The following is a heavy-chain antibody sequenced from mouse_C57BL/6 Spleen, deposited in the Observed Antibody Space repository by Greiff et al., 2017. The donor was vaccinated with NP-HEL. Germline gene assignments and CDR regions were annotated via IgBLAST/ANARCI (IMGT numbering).Heavy chain of an antibody. CDR1: GYTFTDYY. CDR2: INPYNGGT. CDR3: ARPTAQATWFAY. D-gene: IGHD3-2*02. Sequence: EVQLQQSGPVLVKPGASVKMSCKASGYTFTDYYMNWVKQSHGKSLEWIGVINPYNGGTSYNQKFKGKATLTVDKSSSTAYMELNSLTSEDSAVYYCARPTAQATWFAYWGQGTLVTVSA. V-gene: IGHV1-19*01. J-gene: IGHJ3*01.